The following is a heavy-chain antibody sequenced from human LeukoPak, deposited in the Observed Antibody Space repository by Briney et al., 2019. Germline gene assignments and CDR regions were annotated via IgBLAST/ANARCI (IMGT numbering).Heavy chain of an antibody. D-gene: IGHD5-12*01. Sequence: GESLRLSCAASGFTFSSYSMNWVRQAPGKGLEWVSSISSSSSYIYYADSVKGRFTISRDNAKNSLYLQMNSLRAEDTAVYYCARSVGATILLYYWGQGTLVTVSS. V-gene: IGHV3-21*01. CDR2: ISSSSSYI. CDR1: GFTFSSYS. CDR3: ARSVGATILLYY. J-gene: IGHJ4*02.